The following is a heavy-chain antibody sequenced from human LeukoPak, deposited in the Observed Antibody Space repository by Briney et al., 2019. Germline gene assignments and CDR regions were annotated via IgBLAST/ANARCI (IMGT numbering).Heavy chain of an antibody. CDR2: IYYSGST. J-gene: IGHJ5*02. Sequence: SETLSLTCTVSGGSISSGDYCWSWIRQPPGKGLEWIGYIYYSGSTYYNPSLKSRTTISGGTSKNQFSLKLSSLTAADTAVYYCAREGRTDWFDPWGQGTLVTVSS. D-gene: IGHD2-15*01. CDR1: GGSISSGDYC. V-gene: IGHV4-30-4*01. CDR3: AREGRTDWFDP.